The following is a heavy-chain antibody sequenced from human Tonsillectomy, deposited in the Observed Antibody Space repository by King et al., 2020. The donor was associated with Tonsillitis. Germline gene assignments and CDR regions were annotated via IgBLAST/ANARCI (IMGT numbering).Heavy chain of an antibody. CDR3: ARAVPSGRTYYFDY. V-gene: IGHV1-69*09. CDR1: GGTFSSSA. Sequence: HVQLVESGAEVKKPGSSVMVSCKASGGTFSSSAISWVRQAPGQGLEWMGRIIPILGITNYAQKFQDRVTITADKSTSAAYMELSSLRSEDTAVYYCARAVPSGRTYYFDYWGQGTLVTVSS. CDR2: IIPILGIT. D-gene: IGHD1-1*01. J-gene: IGHJ4*02.